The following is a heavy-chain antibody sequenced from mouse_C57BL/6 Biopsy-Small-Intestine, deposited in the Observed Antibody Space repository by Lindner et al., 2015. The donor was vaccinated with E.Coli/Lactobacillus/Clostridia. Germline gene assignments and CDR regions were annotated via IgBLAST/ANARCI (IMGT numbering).Heavy chain of an antibody. V-gene: IGHV1-7*01. CDR1: GYTFTTYW. D-gene: IGHD3-1*01. CDR3: ARSGEGYFDY. Sequence: VQLQESGAELAKPGASVKLSCKASGYTFTTYWMHWVKQRPGQGLEWIGYVNPSSGYPKYNQTFKDKATLTADKSSSTAYMQLSSLTYEDSAVYYCARSGEGYFDYWGQGTTLTVSS. J-gene: IGHJ2*01. CDR2: VNPSSGYP.